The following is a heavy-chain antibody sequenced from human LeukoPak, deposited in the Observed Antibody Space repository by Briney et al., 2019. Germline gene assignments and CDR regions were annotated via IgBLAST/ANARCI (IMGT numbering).Heavy chain of an antibody. Sequence: GGSLRLSCAASGFTFSSYAMSWVRQAPGKGLEWVAVISYDGSNKYYADSVKGRFTISRDNSKNTLYLQMNSLRAEDTAVYYCARAARTLDYWGQGTLVTVSS. CDR1: GFTFSSYA. CDR3: ARAARTLDY. CDR2: ISYDGSNK. D-gene: IGHD1-14*01. V-gene: IGHV3-30-3*01. J-gene: IGHJ4*02.